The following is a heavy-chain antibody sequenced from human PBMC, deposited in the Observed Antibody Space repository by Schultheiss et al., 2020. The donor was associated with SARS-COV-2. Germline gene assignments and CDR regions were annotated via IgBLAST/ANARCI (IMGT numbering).Heavy chain of an antibody. CDR2: IYYSGST. Sequence: SETLSLTCAVYGGSFSGYYWSWIRQPPGKGLEWIGYIYYSGSTNYNPSLKSRVTISVDTSKNQFSLKLSSVTAADTAVYYCARDRSDIVLMVYAATGGMDVWGQGTTVTVSS. CDR1: GGSFSGYY. D-gene: IGHD2-8*01. V-gene: IGHV4-34*01. CDR3: ARDRSDIVLMVYAATGGMDV. J-gene: IGHJ6*02.